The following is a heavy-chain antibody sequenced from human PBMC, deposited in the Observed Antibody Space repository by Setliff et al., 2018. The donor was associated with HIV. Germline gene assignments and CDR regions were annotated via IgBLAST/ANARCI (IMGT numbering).Heavy chain of an antibody. Sequence: GASVKVSCKVSGYTLTKLSIHWVRQGPGKGLEWMGGFDPEDGETIYAQKFQGRVTMTEDTSIDTAYMRMSSLRSEDTAVYYCARFPVLGGMDVWGQGTTVTVSS. CDR3: ARFPVLGGMDV. D-gene: IGHD1-20*01. CDR1: GYTLTKLS. J-gene: IGHJ6*02. V-gene: IGHV1-24*01. CDR2: FDPEDGET.